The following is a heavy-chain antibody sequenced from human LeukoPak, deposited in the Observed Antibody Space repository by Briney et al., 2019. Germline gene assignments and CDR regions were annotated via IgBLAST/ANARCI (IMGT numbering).Heavy chain of an antibody. CDR2: IYYSGST. V-gene: IGHV4-59*08. J-gene: IGHJ4*02. Sequence: SETLSLTCTVSGGSISSYYWSWIRQPPGKGLEWIGYIYYSGSTNYNPSLKGRVTISVDTSKNQFSLKLSSVTAADTAVYYCARQGYSYGYGFDYWGQGTPVTVSS. CDR1: GGSISSYY. D-gene: IGHD5-18*01. CDR3: ARQGYSYGYGFDY.